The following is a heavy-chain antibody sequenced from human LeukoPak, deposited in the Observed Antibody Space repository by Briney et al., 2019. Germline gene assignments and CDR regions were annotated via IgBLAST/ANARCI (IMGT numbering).Heavy chain of an antibody. Sequence: VASVKVSCKASGFTFTSSAVQWVRQARGQRLEWIVWIFVGSGNTNYAQKFQERVTITRDMSTSTAYMELSSLRSEDTAVYYCAASPDYYDSSGYSYYFDYWGQGTLVTVSS. CDR2: IFVGSGNT. CDR3: AASPDYYDSSGYSYYFDY. CDR1: GFTFTSSA. D-gene: IGHD3-22*01. V-gene: IGHV1-58*01. J-gene: IGHJ4*02.